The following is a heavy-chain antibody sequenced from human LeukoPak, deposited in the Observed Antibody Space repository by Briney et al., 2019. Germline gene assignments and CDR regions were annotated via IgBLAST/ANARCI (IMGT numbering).Heavy chain of an antibody. Sequence: ASVKASCKVSGYTLTELSMHWVRQAPGKGLEWMGGFDPEHGETVYAQKFQGRLTMTEDTSTHTAYMELSSLRSDDTAVYYCATDPVGYCNADGCYSVDYWGQGTLVTVSS. V-gene: IGHV1-24*01. D-gene: IGHD2-15*01. J-gene: IGHJ4*02. CDR2: FDPEHGET. CDR1: GYTLTELS. CDR3: ATDPVGYCNADGCYSVDY.